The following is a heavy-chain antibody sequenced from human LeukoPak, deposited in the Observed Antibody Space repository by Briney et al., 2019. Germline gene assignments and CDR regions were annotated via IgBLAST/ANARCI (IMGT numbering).Heavy chain of an antibody. CDR3: ARDYHGGLAQKGYFDY. CDR2: INAGNGNT. V-gene: IGHV1-3*01. D-gene: IGHD1/OR15-1a*01. J-gene: IGHJ4*02. Sequence: ASVKVSCKASGYTFTSYAMHWVRQAPGQRLEWMGWINAGNGNTKYSQKFQGRVTITRDTSASTAYMELSSLRSEDTAVYYCARDYHGGLAQKGYFDYWGQGTLVTVSS. CDR1: GYTFTSYA.